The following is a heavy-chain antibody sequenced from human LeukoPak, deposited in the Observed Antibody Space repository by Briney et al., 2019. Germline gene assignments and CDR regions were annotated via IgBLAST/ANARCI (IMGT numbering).Heavy chain of an antibody. J-gene: IGHJ5*02. CDR1: GGSISSHY. Sequence: SETLSLTCTVSGGSISSHYWSWIRQPPGKGLEWIGYIYYSGSTNYNPSLKSRVIISVDTSKNQFSLKLSSVTAADTAVYYCARLLWFGELTLDPWGQGTLVTVSS. CDR2: IYYSGST. CDR3: ARLLWFGELTLDP. V-gene: IGHV4-59*11. D-gene: IGHD3-10*01.